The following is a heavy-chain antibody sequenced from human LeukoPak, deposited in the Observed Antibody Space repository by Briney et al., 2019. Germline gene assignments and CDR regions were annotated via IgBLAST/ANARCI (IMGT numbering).Heavy chain of an antibody. V-gene: IGHV1-69*13. D-gene: IGHD1-26*01. CDR2: IIPIFGTA. CDR3: ARVGGATFYYYYMDV. J-gene: IGHJ6*03. CDR1: GGTFSSYA. Sequence: ASVKVSCKASGGTFSSYAISWVRQAPGQGLEWMGGIIPIFGTANYAQKFQGRVTITADESTSTAYMELSSLRSEDTAVYYCARVGGATFYYYYMDVWGKGTTVTVSS.